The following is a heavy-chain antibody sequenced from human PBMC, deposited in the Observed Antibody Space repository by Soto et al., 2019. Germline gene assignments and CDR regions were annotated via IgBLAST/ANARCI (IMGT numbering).Heavy chain of an antibody. CDR2: IFQGEAP. Sequence: SETLSLTCSVSDASVSNFYWSWIRQPPGKGLEWLGYIFQGEAPTYNPSLKSRLTMSIDPSKNQLSLSLSSVTTADTAVYYCARSVPGKYYNYGMDVWGQGTTVTVSS. CDR1: DASVSNFY. CDR3: ARSVPGKYYNYGMDV. V-gene: IGHV4-59*02. J-gene: IGHJ6*02.